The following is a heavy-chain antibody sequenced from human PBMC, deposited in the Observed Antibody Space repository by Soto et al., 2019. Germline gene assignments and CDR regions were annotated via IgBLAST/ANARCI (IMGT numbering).Heavy chain of an antibody. V-gene: IGHV4-30-2*06. CDR1: GDSISSGGFP. Sequence: QLQLQESGSGLVETAQTLSLTCIVSGDSISSGGFPWTWIRQSTGKGLEWIGYVYRTGATSYNPSLESRASISVDTSRNQFSLKLMSVTPADSAVYFCARDSYAMSSFALDVWGRGTAVPVSS. J-gene: IGHJ6*02. CDR2: VYRTGAT. D-gene: IGHD2-2*01. CDR3: ARDSYAMSSFALDV.